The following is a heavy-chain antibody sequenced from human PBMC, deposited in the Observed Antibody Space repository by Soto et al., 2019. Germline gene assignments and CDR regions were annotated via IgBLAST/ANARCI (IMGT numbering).Heavy chain of an antibody. J-gene: IGHJ6*03. Sequence: ASVKVSCKASGYTFTSYDINWVRQATGQGLEWMGWMNPNSGNTGYAQKNQGRVTMTRNTSISTAYMELSSLRSEDTAVYYCAARGQDDYYYYYMDVWGKGTTVTVSS. CDR3: AARGQDDYYYYYMDV. CDR1: GYTFTSYD. V-gene: IGHV1-8*01. CDR2: MNPNSGNT.